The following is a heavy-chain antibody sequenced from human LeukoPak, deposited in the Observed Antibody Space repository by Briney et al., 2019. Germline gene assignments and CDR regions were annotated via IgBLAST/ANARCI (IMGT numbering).Heavy chain of an antibody. Sequence: GESLKISCKGSGYRFTKYWIGWVRQMPGKGLEWMGIIYPGDLSTRYSPSFQGQVTISVDKSISTAYLQWSSLKASDTAMYYCARQSSDWYVDYWGQGTLVTVSS. J-gene: IGHJ4*02. CDR3: ARQSSDWYVDY. D-gene: IGHD6-19*01. CDR1: GYRFTKYW. CDR2: IYPGDLST. V-gene: IGHV5-51*01.